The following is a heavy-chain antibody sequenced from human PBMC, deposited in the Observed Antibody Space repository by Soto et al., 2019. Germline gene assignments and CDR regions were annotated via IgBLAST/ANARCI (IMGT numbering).Heavy chain of an antibody. Sequence: GASVKVCCKTSGSTFSNHAVICVRQAPGQGPEWMGGIIPLSGTTKYTQKFLGRVTVTADESMTTVYMEMNSLRSEDTAIYYCARGPDRSGFYLFDYWGQGTLVTVSS. CDR3: ARGPDRSGFYLFDY. V-gene: IGHV1-69*13. CDR2: IIPLSGTT. CDR1: GSTFSNHA. J-gene: IGHJ4*02. D-gene: IGHD3-22*01.